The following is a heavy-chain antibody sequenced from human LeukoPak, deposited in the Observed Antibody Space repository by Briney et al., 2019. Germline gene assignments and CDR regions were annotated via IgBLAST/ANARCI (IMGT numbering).Heavy chain of an antibody. D-gene: IGHD5-12*01. V-gene: IGHV3-30*02. CDR1: GFTFGSYG. J-gene: IGHJ4*02. Sequence: GGSLRLSCAASGFTFGSYGMHWVRQAPGKGLEWVAFIRYDGSNKYYADSVKGRFTISRDNSKNTLYLQMNSLRAEDTAVYYCTCSGYVKYYFDYWGQGALVTVSS. CDR2: IRYDGSNK. CDR3: TCSGYVKYYFDY.